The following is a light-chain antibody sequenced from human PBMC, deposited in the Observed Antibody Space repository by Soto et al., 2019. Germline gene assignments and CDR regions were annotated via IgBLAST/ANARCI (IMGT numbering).Light chain of an antibody. V-gene: IGKV2-28*01. CDR2: LGS. CDR3: MQALQTPLT. J-gene: IGKJ4*01. CDR1: QSLLHSNGYNY. Sequence: DIVMTQSPLSLPVTPGEPASISCRSSQSLLHSNGYNYLDWYLQKPGQSPQLLIYLGSNRASGGPGRFSGRGSGTDFTLKISRVEAEDVGVYYCMQALQTPLTFGGGTKVEIK.